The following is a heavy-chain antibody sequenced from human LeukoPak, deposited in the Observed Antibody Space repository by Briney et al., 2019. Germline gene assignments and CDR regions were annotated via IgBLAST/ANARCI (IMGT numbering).Heavy chain of an antibody. J-gene: IGHJ5*02. CDR1: GYTFTGYY. CDR2: INPNSGGT. D-gene: IGHD5-12*01. CDR3: ARDCGGYQTLFDP. Sequence: PGASVKVSCKASGYTFTGYYMHWVRQAPGQGLEWMGWINPNSGGTNYAQKFQGRVTMTRDTSISTAYMELSRLRSDDTAVYYCARDCGGYQTLFDPWGQETLVTVSS. V-gene: IGHV1-2*02.